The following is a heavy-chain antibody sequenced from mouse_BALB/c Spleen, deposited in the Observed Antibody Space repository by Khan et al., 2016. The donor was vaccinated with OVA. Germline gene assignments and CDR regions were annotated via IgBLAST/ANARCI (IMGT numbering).Heavy chain of an antibody. CDR3: ANHGSSSAWFAY. J-gene: IGHJ3*01. CDR1: GYTFTSYW. D-gene: IGHD1-1*01. CDR2: INPSTGYS. V-gene: IGHV1-7*01. Sequence: QVQLKQSGAELAKPGASVKMSCKASGYTFTSYWMHWVKQRPGQGLEWIGYINPSTGYSEYNQKFKDKATLTADKSSSTAYMQLSSLTSADSAVYYCANHGSSSAWFAYWGQWTLVTVSA.